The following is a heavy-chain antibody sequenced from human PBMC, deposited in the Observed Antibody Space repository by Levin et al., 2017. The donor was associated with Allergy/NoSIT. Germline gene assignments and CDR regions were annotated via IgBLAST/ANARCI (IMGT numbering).Heavy chain of an antibody. J-gene: IGHJ4*02. CDR2: INTGNGNT. V-gene: IGHV1-3*04. CDR1: GYTFTRNP. Sequence: ASVKVSCKASGYTFTRNPIHWMRQAPGQRLEWMGWINTGNGNTKYSQKFQGRVTITRDTSASTAYMELSSLESEDTAVYYCARQISGGSSAFDYWGLGSLVTVSS. CDR3: ARQISGGSSAFDY. D-gene: IGHD1-26*01.